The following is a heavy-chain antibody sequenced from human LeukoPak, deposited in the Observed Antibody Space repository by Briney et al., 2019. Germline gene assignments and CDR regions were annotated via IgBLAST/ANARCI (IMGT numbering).Heavy chain of an antibody. CDR3: VTYYFDSSGPKKNY. CDR1: GGSISSSSYY. D-gene: IGHD3-22*01. Sequence: SETLFLTCTVSGGSISSSSYYWGWIRQPPGKGLEWIGSIYYSGSTYYNPSLKSRVTISVDTSKKQFSLKLSSVTAADTAVYYCVTYYFDSSGPKKNYWGQGTLVTVSS. J-gene: IGHJ4*02. CDR2: IYYSGST. V-gene: IGHV4-39*07.